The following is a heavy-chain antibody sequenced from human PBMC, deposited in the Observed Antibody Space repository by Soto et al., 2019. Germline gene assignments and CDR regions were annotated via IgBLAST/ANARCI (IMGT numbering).Heavy chain of an antibody. CDR2: IKQDGSEK. CDR3: ATVGSGYSSGWYYFYY. V-gene: IGHV3-7*05. J-gene: IGHJ4*02. CDR1: GFTFSSYW. Sequence: GGLRLSCAASGFTFSSYWMSWVRQAPGKGLEWVANIKQDGSEKYYVDSVKGRFTISRDNAKNSLYLQMNSLRAEDTAVYYCATVGSGYSSGWYYFYYWGQGTLVTVSS. D-gene: IGHD6-19*01.